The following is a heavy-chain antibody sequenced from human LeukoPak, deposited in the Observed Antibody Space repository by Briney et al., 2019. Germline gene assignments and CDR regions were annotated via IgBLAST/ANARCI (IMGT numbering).Heavy chain of an antibody. V-gene: IGHV3-23*03. D-gene: IGHD3-16*01. J-gene: IGHJ3*01. CDR3: AKNWGPLHM. CDR2: IGTAGT. CDR1: GFTFRNFA. Sequence: GGSLRLGCAASGFTFRNFAMSWVRQAPGKGLEWLSSIGTAGTYYAGSVKGRFTISRDDSKNTLYLQLNSLRVDDTALYYCAKNWGPLHMGGQGTMVTVSS.